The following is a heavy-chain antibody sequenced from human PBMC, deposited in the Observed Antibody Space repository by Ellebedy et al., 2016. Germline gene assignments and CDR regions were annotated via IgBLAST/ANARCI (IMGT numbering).Heavy chain of an antibody. Sequence: GESLKISCAASGFTFSSYSMNWVRQAPGKGLEWVSYISSSSSTIYYADSVKGRFTISRDNSKNTLYLQMNSLRAEDTAVYYCARDGASRSWYRTYYYYYGMDVWGQGTTVTVSS. J-gene: IGHJ6*02. CDR2: ISSSSSTI. CDR3: ARDGASRSWYRTYYYYYGMDV. CDR1: GFTFSSYS. V-gene: IGHV3-48*01. D-gene: IGHD6-13*01.